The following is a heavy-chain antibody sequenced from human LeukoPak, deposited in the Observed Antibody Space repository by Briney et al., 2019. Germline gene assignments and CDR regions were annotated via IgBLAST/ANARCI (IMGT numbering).Heavy chain of an antibody. J-gene: IGHJ4*02. CDR2: IYYSGST. CDR1: SASFSSGGYY. V-gene: IGHV4-31*03. CDR3: ARGRDSSSWYVHYFDY. Sequence: SETLSLTCTVSSASFSSGGYYWSWIRQHPGKGLEWNGYIYYSGSTYYNPSLKSRVTISVDRSKNQFSLKLSSVTAADTAVYYCARGRDSSSWYVHYFDYWGQGTLVTVSS. D-gene: IGHD6-13*01.